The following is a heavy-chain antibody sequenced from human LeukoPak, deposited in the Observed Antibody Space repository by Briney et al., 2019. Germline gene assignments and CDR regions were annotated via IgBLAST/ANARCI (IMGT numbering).Heavy chain of an antibody. Sequence: PSETLSLTCTVSGGSISSSGYYWGWIRQPPGKGLEWIGSIYHSGSTYYNPSLKSRVTISVDTSKNQFSLKLSSVTAADTAVYYCARDTVGSPTPDYWGQGTLVTVSS. D-gene: IGHD4-23*01. V-gene: IGHV4-39*07. J-gene: IGHJ4*02. CDR2: IYHSGST. CDR1: GGSISSSGYY. CDR3: ARDTVGSPTPDY.